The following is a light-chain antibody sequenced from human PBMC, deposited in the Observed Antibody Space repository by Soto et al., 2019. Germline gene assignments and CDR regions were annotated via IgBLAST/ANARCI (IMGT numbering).Light chain of an antibody. V-gene: IGKV1-33*01. J-gene: IGKJ2*01. CDR3: QHYDNLPYT. CDR2: DAS. Sequence: DIQMTQSPSSLSASVGDRVTITCQASQDISNYLNWYQQKPGKAPKLLIYDASNLETGVPSRFSGSGSETDFTFTISSLQPEDIATYYCQHYDNLPYTFGQGTKLEIK. CDR1: QDISNY.